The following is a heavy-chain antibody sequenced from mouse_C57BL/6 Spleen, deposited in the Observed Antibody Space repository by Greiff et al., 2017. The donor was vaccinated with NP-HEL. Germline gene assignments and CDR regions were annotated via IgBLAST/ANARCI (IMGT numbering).Heavy chain of an antibody. D-gene: IGHD2-4*01. CDR3: ARAIYDYGFDY. CDR2: IDPSDSYT. J-gene: IGHJ2*01. V-gene: IGHV1-69*01. Sequence: QVQLKQSGAELVMPGASVKLSCKASGYTFTSYWMHWVKQRPGQGLEWIGEIDPSDSYTNYNQKFKGKSTLTVDKSSSTAYMQLSSLTSEDSAVYYCARAIYDYGFDYWGQGTTLTVSS. CDR1: GYTFTSYW.